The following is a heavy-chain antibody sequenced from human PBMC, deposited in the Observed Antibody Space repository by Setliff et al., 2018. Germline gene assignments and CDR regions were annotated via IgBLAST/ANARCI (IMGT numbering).Heavy chain of an antibody. J-gene: IGHJ6*02. CDR2: FDPEDGET. V-gene: IGHV1-24*01. CDR3: ARAYNSGWYAVYIHYYGMDV. D-gene: IGHD6-19*01. CDR1: GYTLTELS. Sequence: ASVKVSCKVSGYTLTELSRHWVRQAPGKGLEWMGGFDPEDGETIYAQKFQGRVTMTRNTSISTAYMELSSLRSEDTAVYYCARAYNSGWYAVYIHYYGMDVWGQGTTVTVSS.